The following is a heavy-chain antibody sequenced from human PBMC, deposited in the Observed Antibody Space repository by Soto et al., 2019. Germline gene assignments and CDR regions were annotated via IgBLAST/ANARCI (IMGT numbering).Heavy chain of an antibody. CDR1: GFTFSSYG. J-gene: IGHJ4*02. CDR3: AQDIVRYTYGACDY. Sequence: QVQLVESGGAVVQPGKSLRLSCAASGFTFSSYGMYWVRQAPGKGLEWVAAIAYDGSNKYHADSVKGRFTISRDNSKNTHYLQMNSLRVEDTAVYYCAQDIVRYTYGACDYWGQGALVTVSS. CDR2: IAYDGSNK. D-gene: IGHD5-18*01. V-gene: IGHV3-30*18.